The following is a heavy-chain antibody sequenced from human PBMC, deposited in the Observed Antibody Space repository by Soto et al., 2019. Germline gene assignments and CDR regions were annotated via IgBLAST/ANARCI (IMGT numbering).Heavy chain of an antibody. D-gene: IGHD2-2*01. V-gene: IGHV4-39*01. Sequence: NPXATLHVPCTVSGGPVSRSTYYWAWILQPPGKGLEWIGSMYYGGSIYYNPSLKSRVTISADTSKNQFSLKLNSVTAADTAVYYCATKGRSAHRNGSYPNWLDPCAQRTLGTFSS. J-gene: IGHJ5*02. CDR2: MYYGGSI. CDR1: GGPVSRSTYY. CDR3: ATKGRSAHRNGSYPNWLDP.